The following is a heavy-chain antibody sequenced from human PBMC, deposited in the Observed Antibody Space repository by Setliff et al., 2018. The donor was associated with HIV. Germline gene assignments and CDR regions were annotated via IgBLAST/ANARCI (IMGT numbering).Heavy chain of an antibody. J-gene: IGHJ3*02. D-gene: IGHD2-15*01. V-gene: IGHV3-30*04. CDR1: GFTFSSYG. CDR2: ISYGGSRK. Sequence: GGSLRLSCAASGFTFSSYGMHWVRQAPGKGLEWVALISYGGSRKHYADSVRGRFTISRDNAKNTLYLQLNSLSTEDTAVYYCARDRWACGGASCSQDVGASDIWGQGTMVTVSS. CDR3: ARDRWACGGASCSQDVGASDI.